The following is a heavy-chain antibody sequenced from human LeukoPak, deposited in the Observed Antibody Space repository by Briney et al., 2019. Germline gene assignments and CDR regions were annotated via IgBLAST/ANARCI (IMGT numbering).Heavy chain of an antibody. CDR3: AKDGLPRRDNKYYFDY. D-gene: IGHD5-12*01. Sequence: PGRSLRLSCAASGFTFSSYGMHWVRQAPGKGLEWVAVIWYDGSNKYYADSVKGRFAISRDNSKNTLYLQMNSLRAEDTAVYYCAKDGLPRRDNKYYFDYWGQGTLVTVSS. CDR1: GFTFSSYG. V-gene: IGHV3-33*06. J-gene: IGHJ4*02. CDR2: IWYDGSNK.